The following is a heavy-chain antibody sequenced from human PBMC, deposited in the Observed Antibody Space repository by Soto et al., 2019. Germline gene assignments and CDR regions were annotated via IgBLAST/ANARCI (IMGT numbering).Heavy chain of an antibody. CDR2: INAHSGGT. CDR1: GFAFTGYY. CDR3: AKDLTRQLAYWLDP. D-gene: IGHD3-16*01. Sequence: ASVKVSCKASGFAFTGYYIYWLRQAPGQGLEWMGWINAHSGGTEFAQKFQGRVTLTRDTSISTAYMTLTGLKSDDTAVYYCAKDLTRQLAYWLDPWGQGTQVTVS. V-gene: IGHV1-2*02. J-gene: IGHJ5*02.